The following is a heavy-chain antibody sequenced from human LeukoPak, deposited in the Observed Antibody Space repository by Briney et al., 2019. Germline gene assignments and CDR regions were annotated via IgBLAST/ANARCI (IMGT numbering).Heavy chain of an antibody. Sequence: GESLKISCKGSGYSFTSYWIGWVRQMPGKGLEWMGIIYPGDSDTRYSPSFQGQVTISADKSISTAYLQWSSLKASDTAMYYCARTYYYDSSGYYLNDYFDYWGQGTLVTVSS. J-gene: IGHJ4*02. CDR3: ARTYYYDSSGYYLNDYFDY. D-gene: IGHD3-22*01. V-gene: IGHV5-51*01. CDR1: GYSFTSYW. CDR2: IYPGDSDT.